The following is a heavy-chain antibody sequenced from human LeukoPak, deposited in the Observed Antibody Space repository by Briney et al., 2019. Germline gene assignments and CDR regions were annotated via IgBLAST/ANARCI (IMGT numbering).Heavy chain of an antibody. CDR1: GFTFSNHW. V-gene: IGHV3-74*01. CDR3: ARGLVHDTSGYYSDY. J-gene: IGHJ4*02. Sequence: GGSLRLSRVASGFTFSNHWMHWVRQNPGKGLVWVSRIKGDGSSISHADSVTGRFTISRDNAKNTLYLQMNSLRAEDTAVYYCARGLVHDTSGYYSDYWGQGTLVTVSS. D-gene: IGHD3-22*01. CDR2: IKGDGSSI.